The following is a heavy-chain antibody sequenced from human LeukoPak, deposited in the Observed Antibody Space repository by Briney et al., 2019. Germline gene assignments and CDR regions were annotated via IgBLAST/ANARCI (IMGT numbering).Heavy chain of an antibody. CDR3: ARDLAIAAAGTPDAFDI. CDR2: ISSSSSTI. CDR1: GFTFSSYS. D-gene: IGHD6-13*01. V-gene: IGHV3-48*01. J-gene: IGHJ3*02. Sequence: GGSLRLSCAASGFTFSSYSMNWVRQAPGKGLEWVSYISSSSSTIYYADSVKGRFTISRDNAKNSLYLQMNSLRAEDTAVYYCARDLAIAAAGTPDAFDIWGQGTMVTVSS.